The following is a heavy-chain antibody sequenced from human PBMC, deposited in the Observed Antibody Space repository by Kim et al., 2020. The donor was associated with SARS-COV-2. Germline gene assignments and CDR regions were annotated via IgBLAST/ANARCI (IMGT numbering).Heavy chain of an antibody. J-gene: IGHJ4*02. Sequence: ASVKVSCKSSGYTFSTYYIHWVRQAPGQGLDWMGIINPSGGTTSYAQKFQGRISMTRDTSTSTVYMELSSLRSEDTAVYYCARDPGDTTMIFYYFDYWGQGTLVTVSS. D-gene: IGHD5-18*01. CDR2: INPSGGTT. CDR3: ARDPGDTTMIFYYFDY. V-gene: IGHV1-46*01. CDR1: GYTFSTYY.